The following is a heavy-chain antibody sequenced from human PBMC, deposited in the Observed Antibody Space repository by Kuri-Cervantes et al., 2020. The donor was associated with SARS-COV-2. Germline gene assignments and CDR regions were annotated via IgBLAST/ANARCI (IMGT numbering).Heavy chain of an antibody. CDR2: IYHSGST. CDR3: ASSRGYSYGFFDY. J-gene: IGHJ4*02. V-gene: IGHV4-30-2*01. D-gene: IGHD5-18*01. CDR1: GGSISSGGYS. Sequence: LRLSCTVSGGSISSGGYSWSWIRQPPGKGLEWIGYIYHSGSTYYKPSLKSRVTISVDRSKNQFSLKLSSVTAADTAVYYCASSRGYSYGFFDYWGQGTLVTVSS.